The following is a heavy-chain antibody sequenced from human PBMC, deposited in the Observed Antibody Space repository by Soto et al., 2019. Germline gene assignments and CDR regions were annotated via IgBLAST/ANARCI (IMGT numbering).Heavy chain of an antibody. CDR3: ARDTENYYDSSGYYYWWFDP. D-gene: IGHD3-22*01. V-gene: IGHV1-69*13. Sequence: GASVKVSCKAPGGTFSSYAISWVRQAPGQGLEWMGGIIPIFGTANYAQKFQGRVTITADESTSTAYMELSSLRSEDTAVYYCARDTENYYDSSGYYYWWFDPWGQGTLVTVSS. CDR1: GGTFSSYA. J-gene: IGHJ5*02. CDR2: IIPIFGTA.